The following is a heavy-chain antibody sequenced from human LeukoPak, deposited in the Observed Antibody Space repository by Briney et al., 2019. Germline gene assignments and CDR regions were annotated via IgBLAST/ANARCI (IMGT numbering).Heavy chain of an antibody. V-gene: IGHV4-30-2*01. CDR1: GGSISSGGYY. CDR2: IYHSGST. Sequence: SETLSLTCTVSGGSISSGGYYWSWIRQPPGKGLEWIGYIYHSGSTYYNPSLKSRVTISVDRSKNQFSLKLSSVTAADTAVYYCARDPNWGSAGHWGQGTLVTVSS. J-gene: IGHJ4*02. D-gene: IGHD7-27*01. CDR3: ARDPNWGSAGH.